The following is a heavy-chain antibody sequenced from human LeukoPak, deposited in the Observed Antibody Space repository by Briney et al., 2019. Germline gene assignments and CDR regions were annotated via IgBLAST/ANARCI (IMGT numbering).Heavy chain of an antibody. CDR2: ITGSGGST. CDR3: VRDQRGGSSGYYDS. Sequence: GGSLRLSCSASGFTFSTYFMHWVRQAPGKGLECVSAITGSGGSTYYADSVKGRFTISRDNSKNTLYLQMSGLRAEDTAVYYCVRDQRGGSSGYYDSWGQGTLVTVSS. D-gene: IGHD3-22*01. V-gene: IGHV3-64D*06. CDR1: GFTFSTYF. J-gene: IGHJ4*02.